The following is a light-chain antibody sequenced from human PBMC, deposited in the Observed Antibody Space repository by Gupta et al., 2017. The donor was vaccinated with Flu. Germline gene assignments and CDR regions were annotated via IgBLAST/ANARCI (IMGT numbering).Light chain of an antibody. CDR3: SSVTTSSTWV. J-gene: IGLJ3*02. CDR1: SLDIGTYDY. Sequence: QSGLTQPASVSGSPGHSITISCTGTSLDIGTYDYVSWYQQHPGKAPKLMIYEVTYRPSGVSDRFSGSKFGNSASLTISELQGEDEAHYYCSSVTTSSTWVFGGGTKLTVL. CDR2: EVT. V-gene: IGLV2-14*03.